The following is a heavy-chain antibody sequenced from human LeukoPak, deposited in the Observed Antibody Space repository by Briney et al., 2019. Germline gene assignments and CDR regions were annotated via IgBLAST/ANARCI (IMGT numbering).Heavy chain of an antibody. CDR3: ARGVLWSGYFYFDY. CDR2: IKSKTDGGTT. D-gene: IGHD3-3*01. Sequence: GGSLRLSCAASGFTFSNAWMSWVRQAPGKGLEWVGRIKSKTDGGTTDYAAPVKGRFTISRDDSRNSLYLQMNSLTAEDTAVYYCARGVLWSGYFYFDYWGQGTLVTVSS. J-gene: IGHJ4*02. CDR1: GFTFSNAW. V-gene: IGHV3-15*01.